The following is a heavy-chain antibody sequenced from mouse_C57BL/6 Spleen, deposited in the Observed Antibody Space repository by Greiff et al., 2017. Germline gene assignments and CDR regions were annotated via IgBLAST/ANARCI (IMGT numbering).Heavy chain of an antibody. D-gene: IGHD2-5*01. V-gene: IGHV1-55*01. CDR1: GYTFTSYW. CDR2: IYPGSGST. CDR3: ARSGYFSKAMDY. J-gene: IGHJ4*01. Sequence: VQLQQPGAELVKPGASVKMSCKASGYTFTSYWITWVKQRPGQGLEWIGDIYPGSGSTNYNEKFKSKATLTVDKSSSTAYMQLSSLTSEDSAVYYCARSGYFSKAMDYWGQGTSVTVSS.